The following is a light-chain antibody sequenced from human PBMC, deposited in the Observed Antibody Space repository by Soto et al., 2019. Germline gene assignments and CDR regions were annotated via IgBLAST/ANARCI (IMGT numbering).Light chain of an antibody. CDR3: NQYNKWPS. CDR1: QSVGTY. CDR2: GTS. V-gene: IGKV3-15*01. J-gene: IGKJ1*01. Sequence: ILLTQSPATLSVSPGEKATLSCRASQSVGTYLAWYQQKPGQSPRLLIYGTSTRATGVPATFSGSGSGTEFTLTISSLQSEDFAVYYCNQYNKWPSFGQGTKVDIK.